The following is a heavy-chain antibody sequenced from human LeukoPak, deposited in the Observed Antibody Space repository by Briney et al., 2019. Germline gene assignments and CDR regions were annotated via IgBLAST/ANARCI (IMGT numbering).Heavy chain of an antibody. CDR3: ARGFGAGNYYYGWFNP. CDR2: IHDSGST. V-gene: IGHV4-30-4*01. D-gene: IGHD3-10*01. CDR1: GASISSGDYH. Sequence: SQTLSLTCTVSGASISSGDYHWNWIRQPPGKGLEWIGFIHDSGSTYYNPSLKSRVSISRDMSKNQLSLMLSSVTAADTAVYYCARGFGAGNYYYGWFNPWGQGTLVSVSS. J-gene: IGHJ5*02.